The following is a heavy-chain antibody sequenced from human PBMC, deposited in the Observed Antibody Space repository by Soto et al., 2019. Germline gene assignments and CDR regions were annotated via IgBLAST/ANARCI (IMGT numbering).Heavy chain of an antibody. J-gene: IGHJ4*02. CDR1: GFSFSSYG. CDR3: AKDLRIAVAGTDYFDS. D-gene: IGHD6-19*01. Sequence: PGGALRLSCAASGFSFSSYGMHWVRQAPGKGLEWVAVISYDVTNKYYADSVKGRFTISRDNSKNTLYLQMNSLRAEDTAVYYCAKDLRIAVAGTDYFDSWGKGTLVTVSS. V-gene: IGHV3-30*18. CDR2: ISYDVTNK.